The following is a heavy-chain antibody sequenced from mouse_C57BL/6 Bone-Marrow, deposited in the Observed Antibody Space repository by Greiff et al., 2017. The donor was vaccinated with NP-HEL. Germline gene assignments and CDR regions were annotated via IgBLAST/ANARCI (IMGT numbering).Heavy chain of an antibody. Sequence: QVQLQQSGPELVKPGASVKLSCKASGYAFSSSWMNWVKQRPGKGLEWIGRIYPGDGDTNYNGKFKGKATLTADKSSSTAYMQLSSLTSEESAVYFCARYDYGHWYFDVWGTGTTVTVSS. V-gene: IGHV1-82*01. D-gene: IGHD2-4*01. CDR1: GYAFSSSW. CDR2: IYPGDGDT. CDR3: ARYDYGHWYFDV. J-gene: IGHJ1*03.